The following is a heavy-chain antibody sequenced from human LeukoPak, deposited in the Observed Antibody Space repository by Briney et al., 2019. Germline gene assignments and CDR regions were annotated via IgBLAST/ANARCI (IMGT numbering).Heavy chain of an antibody. CDR2: ITSSGNTI. J-gene: IGHJ3*02. CDR3: AREGDIVVVPAAGDAFDI. D-gene: IGHD2-2*01. V-gene: IGHV3-48*03. CDR1: GFTFSSYE. Sequence: HPGGSLRLSCAASGFTFSSYEMNWVRQAPGMGLEWVTYITSSGNTIYYADSVKGRFTISRDNAKNSLYLQMNSLRAEDTAVYYCAREGDIVVVPAAGDAFDIWGQGTMVTVSS.